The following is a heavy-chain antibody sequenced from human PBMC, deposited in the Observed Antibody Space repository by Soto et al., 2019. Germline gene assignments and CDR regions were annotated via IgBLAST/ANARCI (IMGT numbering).Heavy chain of an antibody. CDR1: GFTFSHYV. Sequence: LRVSCEASGFTFSHYVLSWVRQAPGRGLEWVSSISGSGSTIYLADSVRGRLAMSRDLSRDTVSLQMNSLRAEDTAIYYCAKVRASYLSASYFYYGLDVWGQGTTVTVSS. D-gene: IGHD3-10*01. CDR3: AKVRASYLSASYFYYGLDV. V-gene: IGHV3-23*01. CDR2: ISGSGSTI. J-gene: IGHJ6*02.